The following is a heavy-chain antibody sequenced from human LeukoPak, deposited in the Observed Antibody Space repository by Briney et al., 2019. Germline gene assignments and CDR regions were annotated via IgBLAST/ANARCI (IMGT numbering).Heavy chain of an antibody. D-gene: IGHD6-13*01. J-gene: IGHJ4*02. CDR1: GGSISSYY. V-gene: IGHV4-59*01. CDR3: ARSRGYFDY. CDR2: IYYRGST. Sequence: SETLSLTCTVSGGSISSYYWSWIRQPPGKGLEWIGYIYYRGSTNYNPSLKSRVTISVDTSKNQFSLKLSSVTAADTALYYCARSRGYFDYWGQGTLVTVSS.